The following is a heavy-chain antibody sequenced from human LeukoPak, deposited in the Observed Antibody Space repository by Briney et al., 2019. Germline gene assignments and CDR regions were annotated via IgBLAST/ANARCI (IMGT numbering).Heavy chain of an antibody. CDR3: ARGQRRDGYNQGVTQ. Sequence: PSETLSLTCDVYGGSFSGYYWSWIPQPPGKGLGWIGEINHSGSTNYNPSLKSRVTISVDTSKNQFSLKLSSVTAADTAVYYCARGQRRDGYNQGVTQWGQGTLVIVSS. CDR1: GGSFSGYY. J-gene: IGHJ4*02. CDR2: INHSGST. V-gene: IGHV4-34*01. D-gene: IGHD5-24*01.